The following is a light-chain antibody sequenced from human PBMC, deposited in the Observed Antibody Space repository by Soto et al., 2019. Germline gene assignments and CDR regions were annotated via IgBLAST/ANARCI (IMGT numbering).Light chain of an antibody. Sequence: EIVLTQSPSTLSLSPGERATLSCRASQSVSDNLAWYQQKPGQAPRLLIYDASNRATGIPARFSGSGSGTDFTLTISSLQFEDFAIYYCQQYNNWPRTFGQGTMV. J-gene: IGKJ1*01. CDR3: QQYNNWPRT. CDR1: QSVSDN. CDR2: DAS. V-gene: IGKV3-11*01.